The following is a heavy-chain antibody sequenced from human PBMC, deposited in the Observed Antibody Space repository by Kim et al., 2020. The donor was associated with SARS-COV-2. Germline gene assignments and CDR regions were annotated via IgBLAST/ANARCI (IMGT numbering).Heavy chain of an antibody. CDR1: GGSFSGYY. CDR3: ARGNRFFYCSGGSCYPNFDY. J-gene: IGHJ4*02. V-gene: IGHV4-34*01. Sequence: SETLSLTCAVYGGSFSGYYWSWIRQPPGKGLEWIGEINHSGSTNYNPSLKSRVTISVDTSKNQFSLKLSSVTAADTAVYYCARGNRFFYCSGGSCYPNFDYWGQGTLVTVSS. CDR2: INHSGST. D-gene: IGHD2-15*01.